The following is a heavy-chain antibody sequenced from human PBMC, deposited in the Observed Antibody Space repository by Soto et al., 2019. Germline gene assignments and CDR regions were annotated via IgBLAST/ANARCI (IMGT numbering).Heavy chain of an antibody. V-gene: IGHV1-8*01. Sequence: ASVTGSCKASGYTFTSYDINWVRQATGQGLEWMGWMNPNSGNTGYAQKFQGRVTMTRNTSISTAYMELSSLRSEDTAVYYCARARQYYDCELDPWGQGTLVTVSS. J-gene: IGHJ5*02. CDR3: ARARQYYDCELDP. CDR1: GYTFTSYD. CDR2: MNPNSGNT. D-gene: IGHD3-16*01.